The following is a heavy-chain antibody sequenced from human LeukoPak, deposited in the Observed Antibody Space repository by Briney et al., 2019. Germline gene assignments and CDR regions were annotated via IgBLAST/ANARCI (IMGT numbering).Heavy chain of an antibody. CDR1: GGSVSSGSYY. Sequence: SETLSLTCTVSGGSVSSGSYYWSWIRQPPGKGLEWIGYIYYSGSTNYNPSLKSRVTISVDTSKNQFSLKLSSVTAADTAVYYCARVKCSSSCSFDPWGQGTLVTVSS. V-gene: IGHV4-61*01. J-gene: IGHJ5*02. D-gene: IGHD6-6*01. CDR2: IYYSGST. CDR3: ARVKCSSSCSFDP.